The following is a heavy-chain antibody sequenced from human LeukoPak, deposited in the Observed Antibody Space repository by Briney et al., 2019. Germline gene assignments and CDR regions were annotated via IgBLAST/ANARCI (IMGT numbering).Heavy chain of an antibody. J-gene: IGHJ4*02. CDR1: GGSISSSSYS. CDR2: IYYSGSA. Sequence: PSETLSLTCTVSGGSISSSSYSWGWIRQPPGKGLEWIGSIYYSGSAYYNPSLKSRVTISVHTSKNQFSLKLSSVTAADTALYYCAGHRYCSSTSCWDYWGQGTLVTVSS. V-gene: IGHV4-39*01. CDR3: AGHRYCSSTSCWDY. D-gene: IGHD2-2*01.